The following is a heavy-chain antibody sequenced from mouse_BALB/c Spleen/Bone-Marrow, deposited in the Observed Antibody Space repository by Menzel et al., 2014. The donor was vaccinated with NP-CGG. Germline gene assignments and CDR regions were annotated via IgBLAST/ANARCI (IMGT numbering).Heavy chain of an antibody. V-gene: IGHV6-6*01. CDR1: GFTFSDAW. CDR3: TVLGVFAY. J-gene: IGHJ3*01. CDR2: IKTKADNHAT. D-gene: IGHD3-1*01. Sequence: LVESGGGLVQPGGSMKPSCAASGFTFSDAWMDWVRQSPEKGLEWVAEIKTKADNHATYYAESVKGRITISRDDSKNSVYLQMNTLRPEDTGIYYCTVLGVFAYRGQGTLVTVSA.